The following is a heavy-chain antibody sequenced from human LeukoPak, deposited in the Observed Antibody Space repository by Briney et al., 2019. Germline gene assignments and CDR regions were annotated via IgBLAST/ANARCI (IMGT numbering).Heavy chain of an antibody. CDR1: GGSFSGYY. Sequence: PSETLSLTCAVYGGSFSGYYWSWIRQPPGKGLEWIGEINHSGSTNYNPSLKSRVTISVDTSKNQFSLKLSSVTAADMAVYYCARRANREQLVRTLGYFDYWGQGTLVTVSS. CDR3: ARRANREQLVRTLGYFDY. D-gene: IGHD6-6*01. CDR2: INHSGST. V-gene: IGHV4-34*01. J-gene: IGHJ4*02.